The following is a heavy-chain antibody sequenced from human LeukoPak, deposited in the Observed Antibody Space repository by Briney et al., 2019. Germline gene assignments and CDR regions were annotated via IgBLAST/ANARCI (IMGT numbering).Heavy chain of an antibody. J-gene: IGHJ6*03. CDR3: ARAKIYDFWSGCPHMDV. D-gene: IGHD3-3*01. CDR1: GGSFSGYY. V-gene: IGHV4-34*01. CDR2: VNHSEST. Sequence: SETLSLTYGVYGGSFSGYYWSWIRQPPGKGLEWVGEVNHSESTNYNPSLKSRVTRSVDTSKNQFSLKLSSVTAADTAVYYCARAKIYDFWSGCPHMDVWGKGTTVTVSS.